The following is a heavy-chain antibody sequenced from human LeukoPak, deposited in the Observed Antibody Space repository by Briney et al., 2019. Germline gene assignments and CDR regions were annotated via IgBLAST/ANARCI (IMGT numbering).Heavy chain of an antibody. CDR1: GFTFSSYA. CDR3: AKVHYTAGYYFDY. CDR2: ISGSGGST. J-gene: IGHJ4*02. V-gene: IGHV3-23*01. Sequence: AGGSPRLSCAASGFTFSSYAMSWVRQAPGKGLEWVSAISGSGGSTYYADSVKGRFTISRDNSKNTLYLQMNSLRAEDTAVYYCAKVHYTAGYYFDYWGQGTLVTVSS. D-gene: IGHD5-18*01.